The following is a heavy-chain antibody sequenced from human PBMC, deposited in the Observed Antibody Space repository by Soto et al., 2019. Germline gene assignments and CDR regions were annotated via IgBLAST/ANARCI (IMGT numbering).Heavy chain of an antibody. J-gene: IGHJ6*02. CDR3: ARSGGDSLYYYYGMDV. CDR2: ITPFNGNT. D-gene: IGHD4-17*01. V-gene: IGHV1-45*02. Sequence: SVKVSCKASGYTFTYRYLHWVRQAPGQALEWMGWITPFNGNTNYAQKFQDRVTSTRDRSMSTAYMELSSLRSEDTAMYYCARSGGDSLYYYYGMDVWGQGPRVTVS. CDR1: GYTFTYRY.